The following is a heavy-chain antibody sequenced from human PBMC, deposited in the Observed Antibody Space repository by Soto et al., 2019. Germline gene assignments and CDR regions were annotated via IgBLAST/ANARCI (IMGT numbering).Heavy chain of an antibody. V-gene: IGHV3-48*04. J-gene: IGHJ5*02. CDR1: GFTFSSYS. CDR3: ARDFFPAALNWFDP. Sequence: GGSLRLSCAASGFTFSSYSMNWVRQAPGKGLEWVSYISSSSSTIYYADSVKGRFTISRDNAKNSLYLQMNSLRAEDTAVYYCARDFFPAALNWFDPWGQGTLVTVSS. CDR2: ISSSSSTI. D-gene: IGHD2-2*01.